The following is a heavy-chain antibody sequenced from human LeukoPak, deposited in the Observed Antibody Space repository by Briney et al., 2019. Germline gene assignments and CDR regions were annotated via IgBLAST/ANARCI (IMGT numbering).Heavy chain of an antibody. V-gene: IGHV4-39*01. CDR2: VYHSGSA. J-gene: IGHJ4*02. Sequence: SETLSLTCTVSGASISSSLYYWGWIRQPPGKGLEWIGSVYHSGSAYYNPSLKSRVTISVDTSKNQFSLKLSSVTAADTAVYYCARHGELANIVANFDYWGQGTLVTVSS. CDR1: GASISSSLYY. D-gene: IGHD5-12*01. CDR3: ARHGELANIVANFDY.